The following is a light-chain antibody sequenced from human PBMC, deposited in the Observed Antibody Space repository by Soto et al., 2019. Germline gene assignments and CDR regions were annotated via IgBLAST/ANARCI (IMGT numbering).Light chain of an antibody. CDR1: QSVSRSH. Sequence: EIELTQSPGTLSLSPWDRATISCRASQSVSRSHLGWYQQKPGQAPRLLIYDTSTRATGIPARFSGSGSGTEFTLTISSRQSEDFAAYYCQQYNNWPPITFGQGTRLEIK. V-gene: IGKV3-15*01. J-gene: IGKJ5*01. CDR2: DTS. CDR3: QQYNNWPPIT.